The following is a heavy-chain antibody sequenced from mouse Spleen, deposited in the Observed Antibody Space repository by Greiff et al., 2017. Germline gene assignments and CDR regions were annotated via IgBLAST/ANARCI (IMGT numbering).Heavy chain of an antibody. Sequence: QVQLQQPGAELVKPGASVKLSCKASGYTFTSYWMQWVKQRPGQGLEWIGEIDPSDSYTNYNQKFKGKATLTVDTFSSTAYMQLSSLTSEDSAVYYCARGLRGGAMDYWGQGTSVTVSS. J-gene: IGHJ4*01. CDR2: IDPSDSYT. V-gene: IGHV1-50*01. CDR3: ARGLRGGAMDY. D-gene: IGHD3-1*01. CDR1: GYTFTSYW.